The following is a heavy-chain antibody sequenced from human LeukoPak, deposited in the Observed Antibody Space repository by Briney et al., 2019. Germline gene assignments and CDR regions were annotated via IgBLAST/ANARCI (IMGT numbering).Heavy chain of an antibody. J-gene: IGHJ5*02. Sequence: SETLSLTCTVSGCSISSYYWNWIRQPPGKGLEWIGYIYYSGSTNYNPSLKSRVTILVDTSKNQFSLKLSSVTAADTAVYYCARGRLDGWFDPWGQGTLVTVSS. CDR1: GCSISSYY. D-gene: IGHD5-24*01. CDR2: IYYSGST. CDR3: ARGRLDGWFDP. V-gene: IGHV4-59*01.